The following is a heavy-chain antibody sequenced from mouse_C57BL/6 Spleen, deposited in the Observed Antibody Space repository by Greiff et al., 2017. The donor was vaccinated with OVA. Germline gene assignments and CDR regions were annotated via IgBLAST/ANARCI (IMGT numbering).Heavy chain of an antibody. CDR2: IWSGGST. CDR1: GFSLTSYG. V-gene: IGHV2-2*01. CDR3: ARGGTTAYWYFDV. J-gene: IGHJ1*03. Sequence: VKLMESGPGLVQPSQSLSITCTVSGFSLTSYGVHWVRQSPGKGLEWLGVIWSGGSTDYNAAFISRLSISKDNSKSQVFFKMNSLQADDTAIYYCARGGTTAYWYFDVWGTGTTVTVSS. D-gene: IGHD1-2*01.